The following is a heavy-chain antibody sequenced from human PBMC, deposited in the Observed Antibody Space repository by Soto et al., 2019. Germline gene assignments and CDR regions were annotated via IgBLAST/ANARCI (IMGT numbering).Heavy chain of an antibody. Sequence: PSETLTLTSSVSGGHISSGYWTGIRHTPGKGLEPIQYIYFGGSINFYPSLKSRVIISLDTSKNLFSLKLNFVTAADTAVYYCARGGSSWRLYFDYWGQGTLVTVSS. CDR2: IYFGGSI. CDR3: ARGGSSWRLYFDY. J-gene: IGHJ4*02. D-gene: IGHD6-13*01. V-gene: IGHV4-59*01. CDR1: GGHISSGY.